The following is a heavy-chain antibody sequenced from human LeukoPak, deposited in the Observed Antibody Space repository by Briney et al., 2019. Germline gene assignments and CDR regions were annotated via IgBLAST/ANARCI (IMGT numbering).Heavy chain of an antibody. CDR2: IIPIFGTA. CDR3: ARAYSGYDFFDY. CDR1: GGTFSRYA. Sequence: SVKVSCKASGGTFSRYAISWVRQAPGQGLEWMRGIIPIFGTANYAQKFQGRVTITADESTSTAYMEVSSLRSEDTAVYYCARAYSGYDFFDYWGQGILVTVSS. V-gene: IGHV1-69*13. J-gene: IGHJ4*02. D-gene: IGHD5-12*01.